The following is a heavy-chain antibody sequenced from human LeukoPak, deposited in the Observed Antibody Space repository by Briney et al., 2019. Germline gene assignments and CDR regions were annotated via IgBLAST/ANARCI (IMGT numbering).Heavy chain of an antibody. J-gene: IGHJ4*02. CDR1: GGSFSGYY. CDR2: INHSGST. CDR3: ARGENSYGSDY. V-gene: IGHV4-34*01. D-gene: IGHD5-18*01. Sequence: PSETLSLTCAVYGGSFSGYYWSWIRQPPGKGLEWIGEINHSGSTNYNPSLKSRVTISVDTSKNQFSLKLGSVTAADTAVYYCARGENSYGSDYWGQGTLVTVSS.